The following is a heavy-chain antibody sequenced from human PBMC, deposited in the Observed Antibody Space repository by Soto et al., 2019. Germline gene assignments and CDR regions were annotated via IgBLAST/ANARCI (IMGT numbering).Heavy chain of an antibody. V-gene: IGHV3-23*01. CDR1: GFTFSSYA. D-gene: IGHD6-6*01. J-gene: IGHJ1*01. CDR3: AKEGISASAFQH. CDR2: ISGSGGST. Sequence: EVQLLESGGGLVQPGGSLRLSCAASGFTFSSYAMSWVRQSPGKGLEWVSAISGSGGSTYYADSVKGRFTISRDNSKNTPYLQMNSLRGEHTAVYYCAKEGISASAFQHWGQGTLVTVSS.